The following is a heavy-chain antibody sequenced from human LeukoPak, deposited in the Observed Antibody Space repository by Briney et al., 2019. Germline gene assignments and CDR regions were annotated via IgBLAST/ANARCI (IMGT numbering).Heavy chain of an antibody. V-gene: IGHV1-18*04. CDR3: ARSTGTTRLPFDY. D-gene: IGHD1-1*01. CDR2: ISAYNGNT. Sequence: GASVKVSCKASGYTFTSYYMHWVRQAPGQGLEWMGWISAYNGNTNYAQKLQGRVTMTTDTSTSTAYMELSRLRSDDTAVYYCARSTGTTRLPFDYWGQGTLVTVSS. J-gene: IGHJ4*02. CDR1: GYTFTSYY.